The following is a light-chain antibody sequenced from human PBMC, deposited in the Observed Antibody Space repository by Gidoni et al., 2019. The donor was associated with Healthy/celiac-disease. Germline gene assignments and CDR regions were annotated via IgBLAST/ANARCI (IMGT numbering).Light chain of an antibody. J-gene: IGKJ4*02. V-gene: IGKV3-11*01. Sequence: ELVFTQSPAPLSLSPGERATLSCRASQSVSSYIAWYQQKPGQAPRLLIYDASNRATGIPARFSGRGSGTEFTLKISSLEQEDFAVYYCKERSLFGGGTKVEIK. CDR3: KERSL. CDR2: DAS. CDR1: QSVSSY.